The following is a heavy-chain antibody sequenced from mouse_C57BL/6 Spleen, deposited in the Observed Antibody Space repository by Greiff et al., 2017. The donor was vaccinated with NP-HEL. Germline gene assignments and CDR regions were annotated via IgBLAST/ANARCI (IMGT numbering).Heavy chain of an antibody. Sequence: VQLQQPGAELVRPGSSVKLSCKASGYTFTSYWMDWVKQRPGHGLEWIGNIYPSDSETHYNQKFKDKATLTVDKSSSTAYMQLSSLTSEDSAVYYCARDYGNYGFAYWGQGTLVTVSA. CDR3: ARDYGNYGFAY. D-gene: IGHD2-1*01. CDR2: IYPSDSET. J-gene: IGHJ3*01. V-gene: IGHV1-61*01. CDR1: GYTFTSYW.